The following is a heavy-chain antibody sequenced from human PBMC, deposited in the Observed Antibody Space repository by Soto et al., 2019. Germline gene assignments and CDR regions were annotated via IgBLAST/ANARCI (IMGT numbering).Heavy chain of an antibody. CDR1: GFTFSRHG. Sequence: QVQLVESGGGVVQPGRSLRLSCAASGFTFSRHGMYWVRQAPGKGLEWVAAIWYDGSNTYYADSVKGRFTISRDNSKNTLYLQMNSLRAEDTAMYYCAGERGGSPGWFDPWGQGTLVTASS. CDR2: IWYDGSNT. V-gene: IGHV3-33*01. J-gene: IGHJ5*02. CDR3: AGERGGSPGWFDP. D-gene: IGHD3-16*01.